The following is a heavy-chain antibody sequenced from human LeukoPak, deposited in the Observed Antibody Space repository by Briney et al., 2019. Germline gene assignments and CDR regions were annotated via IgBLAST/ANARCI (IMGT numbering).Heavy chain of an antibody. V-gene: IGHV3-33*01. CDR3: ARNQDYGVYNSVGAFDI. CDR1: GFTFSSYG. J-gene: IGHJ3*02. CDR2: IWYDGSNK. D-gene: IGHD4-17*01. Sequence: PGGSLRLSCAASGFTFSSYGMHWVRQAPGKGLEWVAVIWYDGSNKYYADSVKGRFTTSRDNSKNTLYLQMNSLRAEDTAVYYCARNQDYGVYNSVGAFDIWGQGTMVTVSS.